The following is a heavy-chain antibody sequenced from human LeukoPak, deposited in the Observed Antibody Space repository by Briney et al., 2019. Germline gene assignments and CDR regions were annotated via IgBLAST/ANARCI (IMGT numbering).Heavy chain of an antibody. Sequence: ASVKVSCKASGGTFSSYAISWVRQAPGQGLEWMGGIIPIFGTANYAQKFQGRVTITADESTSTAYMELSSLRSEDTAVYYCARDNSGWYAFDIWGQGTMVTVSS. CDR3: ARDNSGWYAFDI. D-gene: IGHD6-19*01. CDR2: IIPIFGTA. J-gene: IGHJ3*02. V-gene: IGHV1-69*13. CDR1: GGTFSSYA.